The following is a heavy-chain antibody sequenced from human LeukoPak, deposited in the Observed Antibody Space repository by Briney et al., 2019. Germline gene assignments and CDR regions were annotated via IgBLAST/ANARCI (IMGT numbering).Heavy chain of an antibody. CDR3: ATDEAATGRLDY. D-gene: IGHD1-1*01. V-gene: IGHV3-66*01. J-gene: IGHJ4*02. CDR1: GFTVSSNY. Sequence: GGSLRLSCAASGFTVSSNYMSWVRQAPGKGLEWVSVIYSGGNTYYADSVKGRFTISRDNAENTLYLQINSLRAEDTAVYYCATDEAATGRLDYWGQGTLVTDSS. CDR2: IYSGGNT.